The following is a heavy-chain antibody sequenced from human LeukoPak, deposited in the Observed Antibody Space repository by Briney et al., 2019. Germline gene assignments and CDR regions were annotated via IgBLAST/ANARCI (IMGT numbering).Heavy chain of an antibody. CDR2: IYYSGST. CDR1: GYSISSGYY. CDR3: ARRRKRITGTTHAFDI. J-gene: IGHJ3*02. D-gene: IGHD1-7*01. V-gene: IGHV4-38-2*01. Sequence: SETLSLTCAVSGYSISSGYYWGWIRQPPGKGLEWIGSIYYSGSTYYNPSLKSRVTISVDTSKNQFSLKLSSVTAADTAVYYCARRRKRITGTTHAFDIWGQGTMVTVSS.